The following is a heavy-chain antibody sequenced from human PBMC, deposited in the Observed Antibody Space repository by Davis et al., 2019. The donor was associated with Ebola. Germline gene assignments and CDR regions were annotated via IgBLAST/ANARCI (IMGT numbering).Heavy chain of an antibody. J-gene: IGHJ4*02. Sequence: GESLKISCAASGFTFSRYSMNWVRQAPGKGLEWVSSISSSSSYIYYADSVKGRFTISRDNAKNSLYLQMNSLRAEDTAVYYCARAPLGYYDFWSGYYKGGYFDYWGQGTLVTVSS. CDR1: GFTFSRYS. D-gene: IGHD3-3*01. V-gene: IGHV3-21*01. CDR3: ARAPLGYYDFWSGYYKGGYFDY. CDR2: ISSSSSYI.